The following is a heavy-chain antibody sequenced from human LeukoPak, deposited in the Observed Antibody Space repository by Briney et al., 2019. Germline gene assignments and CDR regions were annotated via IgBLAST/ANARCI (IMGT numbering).Heavy chain of an antibody. D-gene: IGHD2-15*01. CDR3: ARFSTRFGSGCSDGSCYVHY. CDR2: IFSTGAT. CDR1: GGSISGHY. J-gene: IGHJ4*02. V-gene: IGHV4-59*11. Sequence: SETLSLTCTVSGGSISGHYWTWIRLPPGKGLELVGHIFSTGATHYNPSLRGRVTLSIGTSKNQFSLTLTSVNVEDTAVYYCARFSTRFGSGCSDGSCYVHYWGQGTQVTVSP.